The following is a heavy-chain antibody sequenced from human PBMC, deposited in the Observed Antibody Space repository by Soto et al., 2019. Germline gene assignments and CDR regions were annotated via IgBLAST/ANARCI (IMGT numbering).Heavy chain of an antibody. CDR3: AREGKPLGGYSYDYYYYGMDV. J-gene: IGHJ6*02. CDR2: IYSGGST. V-gene: IGHV3-53*01. CDR1: GFTVSSNY. D-gene: IGHD5-18*01. Sequence: GGSLRLSCAASGFTVSSNYMSWVRQAPGKGLEWVSVIYSGGSTYYADSVKGRFTISRDNSKNTLYLQMNSLRAEDTAVYYCAREGKPLGGYSYDYYYYGMDVWGQGTTVTVS.